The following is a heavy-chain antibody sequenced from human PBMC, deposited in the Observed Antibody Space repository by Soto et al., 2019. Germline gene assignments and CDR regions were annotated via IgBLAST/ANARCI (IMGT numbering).Heavy chain of an antibody. J-gene: IGHJ5*02. CDR2: SNSNGDKT. Sequence: EVQLVESGGGVVWPGGSLRLSCAASGCSFDDYGMSWVRQVPGKGLEWVSGSNSNGDKTGYADSVKGRFTISRDNAKNSLYLQMNSLRVEDTALYHCAREYGSGSSPPWFDPWGQGTLVTVSS. V-gene: IGHV3-20*01. D-gene: IGHD3-10*01. CDR1: GCSFDDYG. CDR3: AREYGSGSSPPWFDP.